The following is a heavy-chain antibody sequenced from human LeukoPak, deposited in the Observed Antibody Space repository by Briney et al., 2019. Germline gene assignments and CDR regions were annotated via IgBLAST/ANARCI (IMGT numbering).Heavy chain of an antibody. V-gene: IGHV3-21*01. CDR2: ITSTSTYI. Sequence: GRSLRLSCAASGFTFSSYTMNWVRQFPGKGLEWVSAITSTSTYIYYADSVKGRFTISRDNAKNSLYLQMNSLRADDTAVYYCARSLPYGTTWYGRSDFWGQGTLVTVSS. CDR1: GFTFSSYT. D-gene: IGHD6-13*01. CDR3: ARSLPYGTTWYGRSDF. J-gene: IGHJ4*02.